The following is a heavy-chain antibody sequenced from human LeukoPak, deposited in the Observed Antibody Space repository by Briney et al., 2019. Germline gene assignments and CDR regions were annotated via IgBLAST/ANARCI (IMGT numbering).Heavy chain of an antibody. Sequence: GGSLRLSCAASGFTLSNYVMHWVRQAPGKGLEWVAIISYDGSNKYYADSVKGRFTISRDNSKNTLYLQMNSLRAEDTAVYYCAELGITMIGGVWGKGTTVTVSS. CDR2: ISYDGSNK. V-gene: IGHV3-30*04. CDR3: AELGITMIGGV. J-gene: IGHJ6*04. CDR1: GFTLSNYV. D-gene: IGHD3-10*02.